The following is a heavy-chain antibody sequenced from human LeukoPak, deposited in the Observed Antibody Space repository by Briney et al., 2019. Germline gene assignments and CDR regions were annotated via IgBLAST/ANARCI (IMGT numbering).Heavy chain of an antibody. CDR2: IYYSGST. J-gene: IGHJ3*02. CDR3: ARDAGRAAFDI. CDR1: GGSISSSSYS. V-gene: IGHV4-39*07. Sequence: SETLSLTCTVSGGSISSSSYSWGWIRQPPGKGLEWIGSIYYSGSTYYNPSLKSRVTISVDRSKNQFSLKLSSVTAADTAVYYCARDAGRAAFDIWGQGTMVTVSS.